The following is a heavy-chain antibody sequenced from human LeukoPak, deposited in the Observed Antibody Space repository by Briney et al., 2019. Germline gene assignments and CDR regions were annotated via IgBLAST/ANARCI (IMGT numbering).Heavy chain of an antibody. V-gene: IGHV3-23*01. CDR1: GFTFSSYG. CDR2: ISGSGGTT. CDR3: ARVSSLAVAGFFDY. J-gene: IGHJ4*02. D-gene: IGHD6-19*01. Sequence: GGSLRLSCAASGFTFSSYGMNWVRQAPGKGLEWVSGISGSGGTTYYADSVKGRFTISRDNSKNSLSLQMNSLRAEDTAVYYCARVSSLAVAGFFDYWGQGILVTVSS.